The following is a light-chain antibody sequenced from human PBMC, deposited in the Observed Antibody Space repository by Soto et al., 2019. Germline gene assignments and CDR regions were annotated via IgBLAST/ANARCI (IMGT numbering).Light chain of an antibody. CDR3: QHTTDFT. Sequence: DIQMTQSPSSLSASVGDRVTISCRASQSISTYLNWYQKKPGKAPKLLIYDVSNLERGVPPRFSGSTSGAESTLTITGLQPDDLGTYYCQHTTDFTFGQGTKVEIK. CDR2: DVS. CDR1: QSISTY. V-gene: IGKV1-39*01. J-gene: IGKJ2*01.